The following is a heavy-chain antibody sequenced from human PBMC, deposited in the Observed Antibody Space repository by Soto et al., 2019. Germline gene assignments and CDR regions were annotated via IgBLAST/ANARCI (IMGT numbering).Heavy chain of an antibody. CDR3: AGDTGRADAFDF. D-gene: IGHD1-1*01. V-gene: IGHV4-31*01. CDR2: IYYSGST. J-gene: IGHJ3*01. Sequence: SETLSLTCTVSGGSISSGGYYWSWIRPHPGKGLEWIGYIYYSGSTYYNPSLKSLATISVDTSKNQFSLKLSSVTAADTAVYYCAGDTGRADAFDFWGQGTMVTVSS. CDR1: GGSISSGGYY.